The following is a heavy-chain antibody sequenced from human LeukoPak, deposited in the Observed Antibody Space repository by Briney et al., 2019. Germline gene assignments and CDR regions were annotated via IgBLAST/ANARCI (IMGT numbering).Heavy chain of an antibody. CDR2: ISSSSSYI. Sequence: KPGGSLRLSCAASGFTFSSYSMNWVRQAPGKGLEWVSSISSSSSYIYYADSVKGRFTISRDNAKNSLYLQMNSLRAEDTAVYYCARAIPATTTVFDYWGQGTLVTVSS. J-gene: IGHJ4*02. CDR3: ARAIPATTTVFDY. D-gene: IGHD2-2*01. CDR1: GFTFSSYS. V-gene: IGHV3-21*01.